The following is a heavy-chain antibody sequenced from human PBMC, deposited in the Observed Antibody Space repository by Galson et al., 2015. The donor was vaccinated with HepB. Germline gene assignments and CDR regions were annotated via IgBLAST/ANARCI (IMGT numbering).Heavy chain of an antibody. CDR1: GYIFMSYA. J-gene: IGHJ3*01. D-gene: IGHD3-10*01. CDR2: INTVTGNP. Sequence: SVKVSCKASGYIFMSYALNWVRQAPGQGLEWMAWINTVTGNPTYAQDFTGRFVFSLGSAVSTAYLQINTLQAEDTAVYFCTRSGAGGNAFDFWGQGTMVTVSS. V-gene: IGHV7-4-1*02. CDR3: TRSGAGGNAFDF.